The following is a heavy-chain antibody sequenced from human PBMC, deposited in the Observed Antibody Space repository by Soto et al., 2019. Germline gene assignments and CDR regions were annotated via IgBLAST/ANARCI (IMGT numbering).Heavy chain of an antibody. D-gene: IGHD3-22*01. J-gene: IGHJ4*02. V-gene: IGHV3-48*02. Sequence: GGSLRLSCAASGFTFSSYSMNWVRQAPGKGLEWVSYISSSSSTIYYADSVKGRFTISRDNAKNSLYLQMNSLRDEDTAVYYCARDRDYYDSSGPANDDYWGQGTLVTVSS. CDR2: ISSSSSTI. CDR3: ARDRDYYDSSGPANDDY. CDR1: GFTFSSYS.